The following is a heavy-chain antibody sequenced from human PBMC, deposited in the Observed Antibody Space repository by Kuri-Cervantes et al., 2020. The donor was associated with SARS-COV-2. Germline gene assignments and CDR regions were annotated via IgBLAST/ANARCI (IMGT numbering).Heavy chain of an antibody. CDR3: AREYYYGSGRYYGAFDH. CDR1: GYTFNTYG. Sequence: ASVKVSCKTSGYTFNTYGIHWVRQAPGQGLEWMGMLNPSGGSRINTQKFQGRFTMTRDTPTSTVYMELSSLRSDDTAVYYCAREYYYGSGRYYGAFDHWGQGTPVTVSS. V-gene: IGHV1-46*02. J-gene: IGHJ4*02. CDR2: LNPSGGSR. D-gene: IGHD3-10*01.